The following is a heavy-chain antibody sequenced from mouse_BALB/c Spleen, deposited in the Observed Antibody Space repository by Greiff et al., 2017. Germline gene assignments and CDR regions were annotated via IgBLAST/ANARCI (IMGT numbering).Heavy chain of an antibody. J-gene: IGHJ4*01. CDR3: ARHGSSPMDY. D-gene: IGHD1-1*01. V-gene: IGHV14-1*02. CDR1: GFNIKDYY. Sequence: EVKLMESGAELVRPGALVKLSCKASGFNIKDYYMHWVKQRPEQGLEWIGWIDPENGNTIYDPKFQGKASITADTSSNTAYLQLSSLTSEDTAVYYCARHGSSPMDYWGQGTSVTVSS. CDR2: IDPENGNT.